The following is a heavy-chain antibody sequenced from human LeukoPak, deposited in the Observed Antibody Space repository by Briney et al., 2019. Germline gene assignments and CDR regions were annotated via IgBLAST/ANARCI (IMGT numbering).Heavy chain of an antibody. V-gene: IGHV3-48*01. Sequence: QAGGSLRLSCAASGFTFSSYSMNWVRQAPGKGLEWVSYISSSSTIYYADSVKGRFTIFRDSAKNSLYLQMNSLRAEDTVVYYCARAGEYSDDAFDIWGQGTMVTVSS. CDR3: ARAGEYSDDAFDI. J-gene: IGHJ3*02. D-gene: IGHD4-17*01. CDR2: ISSSSTI. CDR1: GFTFSSYS.